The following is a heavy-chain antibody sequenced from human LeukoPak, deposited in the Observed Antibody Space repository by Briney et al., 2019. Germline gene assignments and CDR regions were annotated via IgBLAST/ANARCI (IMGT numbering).Heavy chain of an antibody. CDR1: GGSISSYY. V-gene: IGHV4-4*07. D-gene: IGHD3-22*01. CDR2: IYTSGST. Sequence: PSETLSLTCTVSGGSISSYYWSWIRRPAGKGLEWIGRIYTSGSTNYNPSLKSRVTISVDKSKNQFSLKLSSVTAADTAVYYCARGHSYYYDSSAYYPDFDYWGQGTLVTVSS. J-gene: IGHJ4*02. CDR3: ARGHSYYYDSSAYYPDFDY.